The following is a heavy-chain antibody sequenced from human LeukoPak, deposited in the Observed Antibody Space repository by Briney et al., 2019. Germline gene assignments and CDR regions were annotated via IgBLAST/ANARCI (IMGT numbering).Heavy chain of an antibody. D-gene: IGHD5-12*01. J-gene: IGHJ4*02. Sequence: GGSLRLSCGASGFTLSSNGMTWVRQAPGRGLEWVASIKQDGSVKYYVDSVKGRFTISRDNARNSLSLQMDSLGVEDTAVYFCARWGQTSGYYYVDNWGQGTLVTVSS. V-gene: IGHV3-7*01. CDR2: IKQDGSVK. CDR1: GFTLSSNG. CDR3: ARWGQTSGYYYVDN.